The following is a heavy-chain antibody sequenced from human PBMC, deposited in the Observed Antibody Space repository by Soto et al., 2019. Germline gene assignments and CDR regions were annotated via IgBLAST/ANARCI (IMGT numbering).Heavy chain of an antibody. CDR1: GFTFSGYW. D-gene: IGHD6-13*01. J-gene: IGHJ4*02. CDR3: ARERRIAAAGTGY. V-gene: IGHV3-7*01. CDR2: IKQDGSEK. Sequence: SLRLSCAASGFTFSGYWMSWVRQAPGKGLEWVANIKQDGSEKYYVDSVKGRFTISRDNAKNSLYLQMNSLRAEDTAVYYCARERRIAAAGTGYWGQGTLVTVSS.